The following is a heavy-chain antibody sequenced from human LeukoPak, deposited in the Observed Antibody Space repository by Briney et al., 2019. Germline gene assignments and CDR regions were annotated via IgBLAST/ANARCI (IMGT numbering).Heavy chain of an antibody. Sequence: ASVKVSCKASGGTFSSYAISWVRQAPGQGLEWMGGIIPIFGTANYAQKFQGRVTITADESTSTAYMELSSLRSEDTAVYYCARDGNFIVVVPAATDYYYYYGMDVWGQGTTVTVSS. CDR2: IIPIFGTA. CDR3: ARDGNFIVVVPAATDYYYYYGMDV. D-gene: IGHD2-2*01. V-gene: IGHV1-69*13. J-gene: IGHJ6*02. CDR1: GGTFSSYA.